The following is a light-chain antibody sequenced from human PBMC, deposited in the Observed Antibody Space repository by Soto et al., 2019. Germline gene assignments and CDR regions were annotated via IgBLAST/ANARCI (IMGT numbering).Light chain of an antibody. J-gene: IGKJ5*01. CDR2: DAT. V-gene: IGKV1-5*01. Sequence: DIQMTQSPSTLSASLGDRVTITCRASQSISSWLAWYQQKPGKAPKLLIYDATSLESGVSSRFSGSGYGTDFTLSINNLQPDDFATYYCQQYNRLITFGQGTRLEI. CDR3: QQYNRLIT. CDR1: QSISSW.